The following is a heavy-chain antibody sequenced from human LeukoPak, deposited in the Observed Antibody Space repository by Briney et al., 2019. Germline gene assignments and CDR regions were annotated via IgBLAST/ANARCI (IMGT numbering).Heavy chain of an antibody. D-gene: IGHD2-21*02. CDR3: ARVHMVTGVDPPGY. J-gene: IGHJ4*02. CDR2: INPESGDT. CDR1: GYTFTSYY. V-gene: IGHV1-2*02. Sequence: GASVKVSCKASGYTFTSYYMDWVRQAPGQGLEWMGWINPESGDTNYAKKFRGRVTLTRDTSISTAYMELSRLRSDDTAVYYCARVHMVTGVDPPGYWGQGTLVTVSS.